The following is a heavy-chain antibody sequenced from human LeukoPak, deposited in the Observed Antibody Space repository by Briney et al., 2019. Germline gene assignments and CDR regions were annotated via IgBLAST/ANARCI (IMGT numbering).Heavy chain of an antibody. CDR2: TYYRSKWYN. CDR3: ARGKYCSSTSCYFWFDP. J-gene: IGHJ5*02. V-gene: IGHV6-1*01. Sequence: SQTLSLTCAISGDSVPSNSAAWNWIRQSPSRGLEWLGRTYYRSKWYNDYAVSVKSRITINPDTSKNQFSLQLNSVTPEDTAIYYCARGKYCSSTSCYFWFDPWGQGTLVTVSS. D-gene: IGHD2-2*01. CDR1: GDSVPSNSAA.